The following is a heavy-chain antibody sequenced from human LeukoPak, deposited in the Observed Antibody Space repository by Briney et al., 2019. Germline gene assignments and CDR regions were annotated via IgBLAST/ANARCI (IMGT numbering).Heavy chain of an antibody. D-gene: IGHD3-10*01. Sequence: GGSLRLSCAASGFTFSDYWMHWVRQAPGKGLEWVGFIRSKAYGGTTEYAASVKGRFTISRDDSKSIAYLQMNSLKTEDTAVYYCTRVGVRGVIPYYYYMDVWGKGTTVTISS. J-gene: IGHJ6*03. V-gene: IGHV3-49*04. CDR3: TRVGVRGVIPYYYYMDV. CDR1: GFTFSDYW. CDR2: IRSKAYGGTT.